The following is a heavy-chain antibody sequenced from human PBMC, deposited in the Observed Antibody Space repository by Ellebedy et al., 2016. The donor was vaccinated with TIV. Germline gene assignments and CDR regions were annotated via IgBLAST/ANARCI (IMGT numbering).Heavy chain of an antibody. J-gene: IGHJ3*02. CDR1: GFTFSNFG. CDR2: ISYDGSVK. Sequence: GGSLRLSXAASGFTFSNFGINWVRQAPTKGLEWVAVISYDGSVKYYVDSVKGRFTISRDNSKNTLYLQMNSLRPEDTAVYYCALRFNPADDAFDIWGQGTMLTVSS. CDR3: ALRFNPADDAFDI. V-gene: IGHV3-30*03.